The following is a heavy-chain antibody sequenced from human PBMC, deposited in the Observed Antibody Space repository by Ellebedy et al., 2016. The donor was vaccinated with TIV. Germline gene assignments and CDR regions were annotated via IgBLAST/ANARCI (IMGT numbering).Heavy chain of an antibody. V-gene: IGHV4-39*01. D-gene: IGHD3-10*01. CDR1: GGSISSSGHY. CDR3: VRHSGMVRGFFFDY. CDR2: IYYSGST. J-gene: IGHJ4*02. Sequence: MPSETLSLTCTVSGGSISSSGHYRGWIRQPPGKGLEWIGSIYYSGSTYYNPSLKSRVTIFVHTSKNQFSLKLSSVTAADTAVHHCVRHSGMVRGFFFDYWGQGALVTVTS.